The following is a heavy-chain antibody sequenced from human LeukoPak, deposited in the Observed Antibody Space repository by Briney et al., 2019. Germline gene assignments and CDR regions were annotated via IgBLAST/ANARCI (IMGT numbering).Heavy chain of an antibody. CDR1: GYTFTSYY. Sequence: GASVKVSCKASGYTFTSYYMHWVRQAPGQGLEWMGIINPSGGSTSYAQKFQGRVTMTRDTSTSTVYMELSSLRSEDTAVYYCARVAGVGGMPFPGPFAFWSGSYNWFDPWGQGTLVTVSS. CDR2: INPSGGST. D-gene: IGHD3-3*01. V-gene: IGHV1-46*01. J-gene: IGHJ5*02. CDR3: ARVAGVGGMPFPGPFAFWSGSYNWFDP.